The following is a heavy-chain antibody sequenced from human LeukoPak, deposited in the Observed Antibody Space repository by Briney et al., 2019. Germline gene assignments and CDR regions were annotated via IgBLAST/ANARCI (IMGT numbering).Heavy chain of an antibody. CDR1: GGSISSGGYS. D-gene: IGHD5-18*01. V-gene: IGHV4-30-2*01. J-gene: IGHJ4*02. CDR2: IYHSGST. CDR3: ARGQPAMGPYFDY. Sequence: SETLSLTCAVSGGSISSGGYSWSWIRQPPGKGLEWIGYIYHSGSTYYNPSLKSRVTISVDRSKNQFSLKLSSVTAADTAVYYCARGQPAMGPYFDYWGQGTLVTVSS.